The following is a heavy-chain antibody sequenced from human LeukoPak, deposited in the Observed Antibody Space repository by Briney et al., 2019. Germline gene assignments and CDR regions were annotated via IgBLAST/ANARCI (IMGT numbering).Heavy chain of an antibody. Sequence: AASVTVSYKASGYTFTDYYIHWVRQAPGEGLEGMGVIDPSGGSTSYAQKFQGRVTMTRDMSTSTVYMELSSLRSEDTAVYYCARETPHYDSSGYYDYWGQGTLVTVSS. J-gene: IGHJ4*02. CDR3: ARETPHYDSSGYYDY. CDR1: GYTFTDYY. D-gene: IGHD3-22*01. CDR2: IDPSGGST. V-gene: IGHV1-46*01.